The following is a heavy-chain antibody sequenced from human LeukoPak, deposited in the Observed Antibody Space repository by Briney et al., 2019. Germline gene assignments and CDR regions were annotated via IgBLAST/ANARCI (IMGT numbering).Heavy chain of an antibody. J-gene: IGHJ6*03. Sequence: ASVKVSSKASGYTFTGDYMHWVRQAPGQGVEWMGRINPNSGGTNYAQKCQGRVTMTRDTSISTAYMELSRLRSDDTAVYSCARGGYYYYYMDVWGKGTTVTVSS. CDR1: GYTFTGDY. CDR2: INPNSGGT. CDR3: ARGGYYYYYMDV. V-gene: IGHV1-2*06.